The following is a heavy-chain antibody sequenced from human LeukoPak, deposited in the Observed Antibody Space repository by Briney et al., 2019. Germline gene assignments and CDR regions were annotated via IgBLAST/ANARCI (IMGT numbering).Heavy chain of an antibody. CDR3: ARHRGSYGIIDY. CDR1: GYRFTNYW. Sequence: GGSLKISFKGSGYRFTNYWISWVRPMPGKGLGWMGRIDPSDSYTNYSPSFQGHVTISADRSISTAYLQWSSLRASDTAMYYCARHRGSYGIIDYWGQGTLVTVSS. D-gene: IGHD1-26*01. J-gene: IGHJ4*02. V-gene: IGHV5-10-1*01. CDR2: IDPSDSYT.